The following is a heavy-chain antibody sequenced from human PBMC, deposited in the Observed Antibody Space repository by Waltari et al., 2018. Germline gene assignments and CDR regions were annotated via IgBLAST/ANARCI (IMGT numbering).Heavy chain of an antibody. CDR1: GFTVSSNY. V-gene: IGHV3-53*01. CDR3: ARDGVVGAFDI. Sequence: EVQLVESGGGLIQPGGSLRLSCAASGFTVSSNYLSWVRQAPGKGLEWVSVIYSGGSTYYADSVKGRFTISRDNAKNSLYLQMNSLRAEDTAVYYCARDGVVGAFDIWGQGTMVTVSS. CDR2: IYSGGST. J-gene: IGHJ3*02. D-gene: IGHD1-26*01.